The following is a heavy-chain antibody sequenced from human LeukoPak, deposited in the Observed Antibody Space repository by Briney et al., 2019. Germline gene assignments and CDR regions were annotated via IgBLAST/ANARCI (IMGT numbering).Heavy chain of an antibody. CDR2: FDPDNAER. CDR1: ESTVTEFS. CDR3: ATGQTTPVLVDTLHF. J-gene: IGHJ1*01. D-gene: IGHD3-3*01. Sequence: ASVKVSCKVSESTVTEFSIHWVRQAPGKGLEWMGGFDPDNAERVFARKFQGRVTMTGDTSTNTAYMELTSLGSEDTAVYYCATGQTTPVLVDTLHFWGQGTRVTVSS. V-gene: IGHV1-24*01.